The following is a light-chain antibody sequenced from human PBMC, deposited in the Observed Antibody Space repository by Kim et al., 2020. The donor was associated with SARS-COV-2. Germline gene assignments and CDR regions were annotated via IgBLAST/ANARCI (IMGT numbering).Light chain of an antibody. J-gene: IGLJ1*01. V-gene: IGLV1-40*01. CDR3: QSYDSSLSGSYV. CDR1: SSNSGAGYD. CDR2: GNS. Sequence: VPIPCTGSSSNSGAGYDVHWYQQLPGTAPKLLIYGNSNRPSGVPDRFSGSKSGTSASLAITGLQAEDEADYYCQSYDSSLSGSYVFGTGTKVTVL.